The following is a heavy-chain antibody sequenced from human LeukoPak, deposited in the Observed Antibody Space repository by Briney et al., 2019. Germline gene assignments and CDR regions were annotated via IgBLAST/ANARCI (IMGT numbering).Heavy chain of an antibody. J-gene: IGHJ6*03. CDR2: INPSGGST. CDR1: GYTFTSYY. CDR3: ARVKKFGAAAAPGYYYYYYMDV. V-gene: IGHV1-46*01. D-gene: IGHD6-13*01. Sequence: ASVKVSCKASGYTFTSYYMHWVRQAPGQGLEWMGMINPSGGSTSYAQKFQGRVTMTRDTSTSTVYMELSSLRSEDTAVYYCARVKKFGAAAAPGYYYYYYMDVWGKGTTVTVSS.